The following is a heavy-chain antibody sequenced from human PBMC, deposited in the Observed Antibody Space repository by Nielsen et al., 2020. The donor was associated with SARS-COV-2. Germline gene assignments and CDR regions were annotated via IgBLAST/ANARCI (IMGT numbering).Heavy chain of an antibody. CDR3: TRRVAGGTMDV. J-gene: IGHJ6*02. CDR1: GFTFSNFA. D-gene: IGHD6-19*01. CDR2: IGVSGGGT. Sequence: GESLKISCAASGFTFSNFAMKWVRQAPGKGLEWVSTIGVSGGGTYYADSLKGRFTISRDNSKNTLYLQMNSLGANDTAIYYCTRRVAGGTMDVWGQGTTVTVSS. V-gene: IGHV3-23*01.